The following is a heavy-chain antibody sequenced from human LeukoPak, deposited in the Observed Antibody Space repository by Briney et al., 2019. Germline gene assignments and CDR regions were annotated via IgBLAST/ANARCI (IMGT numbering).Heavy chain of an antibody. CDR1: SGSINSSRSY. D-gene: IGHD4-17*01. CDR2: IHYSGST. Sequence: PSETLSLTCTVSSGSINSSRSYWGWIRQPLGKGLEWIGNIHYSGSTNYNPSLKSRVTITVETSKNQFSLKLSSVTAADTAVYYCVRTGEVTTVCDSWGQGNLVTVSS. CDR3: VRTGEVTTVCDS. V-gene: IGHV4-61*05. J-gene: IGHJ4*02.